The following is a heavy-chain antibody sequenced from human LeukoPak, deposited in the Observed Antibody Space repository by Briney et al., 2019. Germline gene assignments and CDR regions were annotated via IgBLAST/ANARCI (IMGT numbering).Heavy chain of an antibody. Sequence: QPGGSLRLSCAASGFTFSSHGMHCVRQTPGKRLEWVAVIWYDGSKKYYADSVKGRFTISRDNSKNTLYVQMNSLRAQDTAVYCARATMSYSTSEAFDIWGQGTMVTVSS. J-gene: IGHJ3*02. CDR1: GFTFSSHG. CDR2: IWYDGSKK. CDR3: ARATMSYSTSEAFDI. D-gene: IGHD6-13*01. V-gene: IGHV3-33*01.